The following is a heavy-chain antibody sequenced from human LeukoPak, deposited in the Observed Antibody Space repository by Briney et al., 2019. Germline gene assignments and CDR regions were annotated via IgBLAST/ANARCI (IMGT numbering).Heavy chain of an antibody. V-gene: IGHV3-33*03. J-gene: IGHJ4*02. D-gene: IGHD1-20*01. CDR2: IWYDGSKK. CDR1: GFTFSSNG. Sequence: GGSLRLSCAASGFTFSSNGMHWVRQAPGKGLEWVATIWYDGSKKYYADSVKGRFSISKDNAKNSLYLQMNSLRVEDTAVYYCVPLNWNPPGDFDRWGQGTLVTVSS. CDR3: VPLNWNPPGDFDR.